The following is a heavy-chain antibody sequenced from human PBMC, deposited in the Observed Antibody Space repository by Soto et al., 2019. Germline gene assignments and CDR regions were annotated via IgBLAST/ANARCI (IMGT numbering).Heavy chain of an antibody. J-gene: IGHJ6*02. CDR3: ARERDTAMVNFMDV. V-gene: IGHV6-1*01. Sequence: SQTLSLTCAISGDSVSSNSAAWNWIRQSPSRGLEWLGKTYYRSKWDNDYAESVISRITISPDTSKNLFSLQLSSVTPEDTAVYFCARERDTAMVNFMDVWSQGTTVTVSS. CDR2: TYYRSKWDN. CDR1: GDSVSSNSAA. D-gene: IGHD5-18*01.